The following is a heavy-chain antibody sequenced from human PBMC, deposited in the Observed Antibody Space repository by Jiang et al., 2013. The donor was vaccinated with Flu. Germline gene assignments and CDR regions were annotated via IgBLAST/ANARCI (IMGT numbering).Heavy chain of an antibody. CDR1: GESISSYS. V-gene: IGHV4-59*01. D-gene: IGHD3-22*01. J-gene: IGHJ4*02. Sequence: GSGLVKPSETLSLTCTVSGESISSYSWSWIRQPPGKGLEWIGYIDFTESTNYNPSLKSRVTISVDTSKNQFSLNLNSVTAADTAVYYCAREYYSGYYIRYFDYWGQGTLVTVSS. CDR3: AREYYSGYYIRYFDY. CDR2: IDFTEST.